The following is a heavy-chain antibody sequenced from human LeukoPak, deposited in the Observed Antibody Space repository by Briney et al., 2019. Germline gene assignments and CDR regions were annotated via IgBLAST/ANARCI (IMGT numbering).Heavy chain of an antibody. CDR2: IYYSGST. CDR1: GGSISSYY. D-gene: IGHD3-10*01. V-gene: IGHV4-59*06. J-gene: IGHJ6*02. Sequence: SETLSLTCTVSGGSISSYYWSWIRQHPGKGLEWIGYIYYSGSTYYNPSLKSRVTISVDTSKNQFSLKLSSVTAADTAVYYCASSGTPAQAKAGDYYYYGMDVWGQGTTVTVSS. CDR3: ASSGTPAQAKAGDYYYYGMDV.